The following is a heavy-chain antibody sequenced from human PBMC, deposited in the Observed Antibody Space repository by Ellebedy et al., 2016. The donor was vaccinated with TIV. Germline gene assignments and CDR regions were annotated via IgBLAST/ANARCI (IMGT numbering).Heavy chain of an antibody. J-gene: IGHJ4*02. Sequence: GESLKISCETSGYTFSNYWIGWVRQKPGKGLEWMGSIYAGDSETKYSPSLQGHITISVDKSVSTTYLHLSILRVSDSAMYFCARRGLADFWGQGTLITVSS. CDR2: IYAGDSET. CDR3: ARRGLADF. V-gene: IGHV5-51*01. CDR1: GYTFSNYW. D-gene: IGHD3/OR15-3a*01.